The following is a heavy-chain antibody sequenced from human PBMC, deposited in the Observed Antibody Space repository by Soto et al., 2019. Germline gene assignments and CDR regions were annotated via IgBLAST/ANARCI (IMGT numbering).Heavy chain of an antibody. CDR3: AKALPTYSSSFVFDY. Sequence: QVQLVESGGGVVQPGRSLRLSCAASGFTFSSYGMHWVRQAPGKGLEWVAVISYDGSNKYYADSVKGRFTISRDNSKNTLYLQMNSLRSEDTAVYYYAKALPTYSSSFVFDYWGQGTLVTVSS. J-gene: IGHJ4*02. D-gene: IGHD6-6*01. CDR2: ISYDGSNK. CDR1: GFTFSSYG. V-gene: IGHV3-30*18.